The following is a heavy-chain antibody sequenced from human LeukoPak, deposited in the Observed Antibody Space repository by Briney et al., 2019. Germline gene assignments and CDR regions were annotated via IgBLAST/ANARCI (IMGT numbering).Heavy chain of an antibody. Sequence: VASVKVSCKASGCTFTGYYMHWVRQAPGQGLEWMGWINPNSGGTNYAQKFQGRVTMTRDTSISTAYMELSRLRSDDTAVYYCASRLLGRRGNDYWGQGTLVTVSS. CDR3: ASRLLGRRGNDY. V-gene: IGHV1-2*02. D-gene: IGHD3-16*01. CDR2: INPNSGGT. J-gene: IGHJ4*02. CDR1: GCTFTGYY.